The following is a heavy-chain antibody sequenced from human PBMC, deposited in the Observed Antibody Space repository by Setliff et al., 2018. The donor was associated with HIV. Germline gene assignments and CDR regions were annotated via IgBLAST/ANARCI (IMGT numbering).Heavy chain of an antibody. J-gene: IGHJ4*02. V-gene: IGHV4-4*07. CDR2: IYPSGNI. CDR3: ARDAGPHYGSGPPLEY. Sequence: SETLSLTCTVSGGSISRYYWSWIRQPAGKGLEWIGRIYPSGNINYNPSLKSRLTMSIDTSTNQFSLTLSSVTATDTAVYYCARDAGPHYGSGPPLEYWGQGIQVTVSS. D-gene: IGHD3-10*01. CDR1: GGSISRYY.